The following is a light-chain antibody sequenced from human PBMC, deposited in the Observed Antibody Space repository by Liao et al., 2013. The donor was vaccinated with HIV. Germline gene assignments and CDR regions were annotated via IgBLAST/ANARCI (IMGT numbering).Light chain of an antibody. J-gene: IGLJ2*01. CDR2: YDS. Sequence: SYVLTQPPSVSVAPGKTAGISCGGNNVGSTSVHWYQQKPGQAPVLVIYYDSDRPSGIPERFSGSKSGNTATLTISGTQTMDEADYYCQSWDSATVVFGGGTKLTVL. CDR1: NVGSTS. CDR3: QSWDSATVV. V-gene: IGLV3-21*01.